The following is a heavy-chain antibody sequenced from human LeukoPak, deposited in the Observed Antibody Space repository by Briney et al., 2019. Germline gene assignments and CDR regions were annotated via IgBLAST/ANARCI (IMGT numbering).Heavy chain of an antibody. V-gene: IGHV3-48*03. D-gene: IGHD5-18*01. J-gene: IGHJ6*02. CDR2: ISSGGSAI. CDR1: GFTFSSYE. Sequence: PGGSLRLSCAASGFTFSSYEMNWVRQAPGEGLEWVSYISSGGSAIYYADSVKGRFTISRDNAKNSLYLQMNSLRAEDTAVYYCARGYSYGSDYYYGMDVWGQGNTVTVSS. CDR3: ARGYSYGSDYYYGMDV.